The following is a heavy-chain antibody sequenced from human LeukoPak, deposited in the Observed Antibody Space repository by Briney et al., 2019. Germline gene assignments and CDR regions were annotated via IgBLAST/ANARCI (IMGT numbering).Heavy chain of an antibody. CDR3: ARDEGYYDSSGYYYVGAFDI. J-gene: IGHJ3*02. CDR2: INPNSGGT. Sequence: ASVKVSCKASGYTFTGYYMHWVRQAPGRGLEWMGWINPNSGGTNYAQKFQGRVTMTRDTSISTAYMELSRLRSDDTAVYYCARDEGYYDSSGYYYVGAFDIWGQGTMVTVSS. CDR1: GYTFTGYY. D-gene: IGHD3-22*01. V-gene: IGHV1-2*02.